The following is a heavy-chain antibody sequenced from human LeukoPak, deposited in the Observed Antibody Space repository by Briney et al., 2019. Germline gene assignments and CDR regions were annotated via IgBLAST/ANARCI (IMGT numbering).Heavy chain of an antibody. CDR2: ISYSGCA. J-gene: IGHJ4*02. CDR1: GDSISSTDYF. V-gene: IGHV4-39*02. Sequence: PSETLSLTCSVSGDSISSTDYFWRWIRQPPGKGLEWIGTISYSGCAYYNPSLKSRLTLSLDTSRNHFSLELPSVTAAATAVYSCARGGRTVTTPFDYWGQETLVTVSS. D-gene: IGHD4-17*01. CDR3: ARGGRTVTTPFDY.